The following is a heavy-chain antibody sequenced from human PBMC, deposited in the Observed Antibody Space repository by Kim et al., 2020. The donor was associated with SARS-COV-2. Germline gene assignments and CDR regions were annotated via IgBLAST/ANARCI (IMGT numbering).Heavy chain of an antibody. J-gene: IGHJ5*02. Sequence: SDTLSLTCTVSGGSISSSSYYWGWIRQPPGKGLEWIGSIYYSGSTYYNPSLKSRVTISVDTSKNQFSLKLSSVTAADTAVYYCASPPRNDPEKLTGNWFDPWGQGTLVTVSS. CDR1: GGSISSSSYY. CDR2: IYYSGST. V-gene: IGHV4-39*01. D-gene: IGHD1-7*01. CDR3: ASPPRNDPEKLTGNWFDP.